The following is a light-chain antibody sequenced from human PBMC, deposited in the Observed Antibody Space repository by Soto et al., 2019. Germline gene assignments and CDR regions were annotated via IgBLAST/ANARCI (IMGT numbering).Light chain of an antibody. CDR2: DAS. CDR1: QSMSNW. V-gene: IGKV1-5*01. CDR3: QQYTTYSWT. J-gene: IGKJ1*01. Sequence: DIQMTQSPPTLSASVGDRVTITCRACQSMSNWLAWYQQKPGKAPKLLIYDASHLENGVPSRFSGSGSGTEFTLTISSLQPDDFATYYCQQYTTYSWTFGQGTKV.